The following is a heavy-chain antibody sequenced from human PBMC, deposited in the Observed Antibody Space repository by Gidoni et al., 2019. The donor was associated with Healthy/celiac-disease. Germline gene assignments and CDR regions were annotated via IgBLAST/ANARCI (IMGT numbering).Heavy chain of an antibody. CDR1: GGTFSSYT. CDR3: ARDRGGQFDAFDI. Sequence: QVQLVQSGTAVTKPGFSVKVSCKASGGTFSSYTSSWVRQAPGQGLEWMGRIIPILGIANYAQKCQGRVTITADKSTSTAYMELSSLRSEDTDVYYCARDRGGQFDAFDIWGQGTMVTVSS. J-gene: IGHJ3*02. V-gene: IGHV1-69*08. CDR2: IIPILGIA. D-gene: IGHD3-16*01.